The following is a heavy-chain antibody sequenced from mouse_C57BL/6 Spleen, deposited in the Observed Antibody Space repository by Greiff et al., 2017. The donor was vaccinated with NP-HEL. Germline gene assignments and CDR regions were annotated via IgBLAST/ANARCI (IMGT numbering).Heavy chain of an antibody. V-gene: IGHV1-42*01. D-gene: IGHD4-1*02. J-gene: IGHJ2*01. CDR1: GYSFTGYY. CDR2: INPSTGGT. Sequence: EVKLVESGPELVKPGASVKISCKASGYSFTGYYMNWVKQSPEKSLEWIGEINPSTGGTTYNQKFKAKATLTVDKSSSTAYMQLKSLTSEDSAVYYCARSQLGLWGQGTTLTVSS. CDR3: ARSQLGL.